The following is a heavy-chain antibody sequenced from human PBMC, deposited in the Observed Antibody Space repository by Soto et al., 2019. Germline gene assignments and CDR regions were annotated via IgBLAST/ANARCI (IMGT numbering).Heavy chain of an antibody. CDR2: ISAYNGNT. V-gene: IGHV1-18*01. Sequence: ASVKVSCRASGYTFTSYGISWVRQAPGQGLEWMGWISAYNGNTNYAQKLQGRVTMTTDTSTSTAYMELRSLRPDDTAVYYCARGNVLMVYAMSASWFDPWGQGTLVTVSS. D-gene: IGHD2-8*01. J-gene: IGHJ5*02. CDR1: GYTFTSYG. CDR3: ARGNVLMVYAMSASWFDP.